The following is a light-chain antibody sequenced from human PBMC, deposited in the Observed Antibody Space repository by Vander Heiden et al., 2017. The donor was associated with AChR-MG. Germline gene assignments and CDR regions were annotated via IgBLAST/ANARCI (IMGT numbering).Light chain of an antibody. Sequence: SYELTQPPSASVSPGQTARITRPRDALPKKYACWYQQKSGRAPVLGIVADSKRPSGIPERFAGSGSGTTATLTISGAQVEDEADDDGSSTGNSDNHMVFGGGTKLTVL. CDR3: SSTGNSDNHMV. J-gene: IGLJ2*01. CDR1: ALPKKY. CDR2: ADS. V-gene: IGLV3-10*01.